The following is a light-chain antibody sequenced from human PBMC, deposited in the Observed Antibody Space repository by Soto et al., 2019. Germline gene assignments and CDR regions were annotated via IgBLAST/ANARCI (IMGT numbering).Light chain of an antibody. Sequence: EIAMTQSPVTLSASPGERVTLSCWASQSVNINLAWYQQRPGQAPRVLIYGASNRASGIPDRFSGSGSGTDFTLTISSLEPDDFALYYCQQYKDWPPLTFGGGTRVEIK. CDR2: GAS. CDR1: QSVNIN. V-gene: IGKV3D-15*01. CDR3: QQYKDWPPLT. J-gene: IGKJ4*01.